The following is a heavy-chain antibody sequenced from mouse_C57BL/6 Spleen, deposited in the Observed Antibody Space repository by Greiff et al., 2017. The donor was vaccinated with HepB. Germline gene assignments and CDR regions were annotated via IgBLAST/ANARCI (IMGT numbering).Heavy chain of an antibody. CDR3: ARSYSYEYDVRYFDV. J-gene: IGHJ1*03. Sequence: QVQLQQPGAELVRPGSSVKLSCKASGYTFTSYWMDWVQQRPGQGLEWIGNIYPSDSETHYHQKFKDKATLTIDKSSSTAYMQLSSLTAEDSAVYYGARSYSYEYDVRYFDVWGTGTTVTVSS. CDR1: GYTFTSYW. CDR2: IYPSDSET. D-gene: IGHD2-4*01. V-gene: IGHV1-61*01.